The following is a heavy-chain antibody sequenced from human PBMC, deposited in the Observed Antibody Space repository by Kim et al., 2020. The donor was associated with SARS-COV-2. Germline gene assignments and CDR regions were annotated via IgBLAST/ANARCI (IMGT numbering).Heavy chain of an antibody. D-gene: IGHD3-10*01. CDR2: MNPNSGNT. Sequence: ASVKVSCKASGYTFTSYDINWVRQATGQGLEWMGWMNPNSGNTGYAQKFQGRVTMTRNTSISTAYMELSSLRSEDTAVYYCARGPWPYYYGSGSYSKAKYYYYGMDVWGQGTTVTVSS. J-gene: IGHJ6*02. CDR1: GYTFTSYD. CDR3: ARGPWPYYYGSGSYSKAKYYYYGMDV. V-gene: IGHV1-8*01.